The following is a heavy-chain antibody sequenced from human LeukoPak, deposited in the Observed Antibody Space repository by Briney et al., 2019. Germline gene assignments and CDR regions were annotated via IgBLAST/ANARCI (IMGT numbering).Heavy chain of an antibody. V-gene: IGHV4-59*08. CDR1: GGSISSYY. Sequence: PSETLSLTCTVSGGSISSYYWSWIRQPPGKGLEWIGYIYYSGSTNYNPSLKSRVTISVDTSKNQFSLKLSSVTAADTAVYYCARHLGLTHGRPFDPWGQGTLVTVSS. CDR3: ARHLGLTHGRPFDP. D-gene: IGHD1-14*01. J-gene: IGHJ5*02. CDR2: IYYSGST.